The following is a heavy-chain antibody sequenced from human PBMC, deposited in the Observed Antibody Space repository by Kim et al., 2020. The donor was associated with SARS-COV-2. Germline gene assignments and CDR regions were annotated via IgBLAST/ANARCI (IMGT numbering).Heavy chain of an antibody. J-gene: IGHJ3*02. D-gene: IGHD3-3*01. Sequence: GGSLRLSCAASGFTFSSYAMHWVRQAPGKGLEWVAVIWYDGSNKYYADSVKGRFTISRDNSKNTLYLQMNSLRAEDKAVYYCAKDLGVANYDFWSGYRHLSAFDIWGHGTMVTVSS. CDR2: IWYDGSNK. CDR3: AKDLGVANYDFWSGYRHLSAFDI. CDR1: GFTFSSYA. V-gene: IGHV3-33*06.